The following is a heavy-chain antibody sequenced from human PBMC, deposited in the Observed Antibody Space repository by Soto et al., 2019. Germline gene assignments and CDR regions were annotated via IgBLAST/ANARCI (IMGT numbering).Heavy chain of an antibody. Sequence: SATLSVTCTVSGGSISNANYYWSWIRQHPEKGLEWIGYIYYTGTTYYSPSLESRVAISVDTSQNQFYLKLGAVTAADTAVFYCARAYITLCVYRRCPGWFDPWCQGALLT. D-gene: IGHD1-20*01. CDR3: ARAYITLCVYRRCPGWFDP. CDR2: IYYTGTT. CDR1: GGSISNANYY. V-gene: IGHV4-31*03. J-gene: IGHJ5*02.